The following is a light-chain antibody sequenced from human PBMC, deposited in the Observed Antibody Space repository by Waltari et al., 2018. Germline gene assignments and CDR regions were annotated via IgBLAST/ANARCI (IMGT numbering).Light chain of an antibody. CDR2: NNN. CDR3: AAWDDSQNGVV. CDR1: SSDSGINI. J-gene: IGLJ2*01. Sequence: QSVLTQPPSASGTPGRRVTISCSGSSSDSGINIVNWYQQLAGTAPKLLIYNNNRRPSGLPDRVSGSKSGTSASLAISGLQSEDAATYDCAAWDDSQNGVVFGGGTKLTV. V-gene: IGLV1-44*01.